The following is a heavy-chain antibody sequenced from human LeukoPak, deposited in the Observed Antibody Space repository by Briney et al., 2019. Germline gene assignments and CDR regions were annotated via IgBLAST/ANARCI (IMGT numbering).Heavy chain of an antibody. Sequence: ASVKVSCKASGYTFTSYYMHWVRPAPGQGLEWMGIINPSGGSTSYAQKFQGRVTMTRDTSTSTVYMELSSLRSEDTAVYYCARDHPYDSSSGDAFDIWGQGTMVTVSS. D-gene: IGHD3-22*01. CDR3: ARDHPYDSSSGDAFDI. V-gene: IGHV1-46*01. CDR2: INPSGGST. J-gene: IGHJ3*02. CDR1: GYTFTSYY.